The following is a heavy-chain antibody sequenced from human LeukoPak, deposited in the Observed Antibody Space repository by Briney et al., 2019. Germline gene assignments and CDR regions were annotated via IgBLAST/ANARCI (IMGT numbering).Heavy chain of an antibody. CDR2: IYYSGST. CDR1: GGSISSYY. CDR3: ARGRPPATYGLGSYPYYYYGMDV. Sequence: SETLSLTCTVSGGSISSYYWSWIRQPPGKGLEWIGYIYYSGSTNYNPSLKSRVTISVDTSKNQFSLKLSSVTAADTAVYYCARGRPPATYGLGSYPYYYYGMDVWGQGTTVTVSS. J-gene: IGHJ6*02. D-gene: IGHD3-10*01. V-gene: IGHV4-59*08.